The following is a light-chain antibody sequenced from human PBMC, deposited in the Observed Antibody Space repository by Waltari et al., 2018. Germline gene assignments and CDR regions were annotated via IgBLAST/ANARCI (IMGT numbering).Light chain of an antibody. J-gene: IGKJ2*01. Sequence: DFVMTQSPASLAFSLGERATIHCKTSPTVLYNSNNRNYLTWYQQKPGQPPKLLFYWASTRESGVPDRFSASGSGTDFTLTISRLQPEDVAIYYCQQYYSSPYTFGQGTRLEIK. V-gene: IGKV4-1*01. CDR3: QQYYSSPYT. CDR2: WAS. CDR1: PTVLYNSNNRNY.